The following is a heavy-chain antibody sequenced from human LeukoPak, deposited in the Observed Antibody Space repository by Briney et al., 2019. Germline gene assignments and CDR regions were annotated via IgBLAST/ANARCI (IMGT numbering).Heavy chain of an antibody. D-gene: IGHD6-19*01. CDR1: GFTFSNAW. Sequence: GGSLRLSCAASGFTFSNAWMSWVRQAPGKGLEWVAVIWEDGSNIYYADSVKGRFTISRDNSKNTLYLQMNSLRAEDTAVYYCARVGYNSGWYEYWGQGTLVTVSS. V-gene: IGHV3-33*08. CDR2: IWEDGSNI. J-gene: IGHJ4*02. CDR3: ARVGYNSGWYEY.